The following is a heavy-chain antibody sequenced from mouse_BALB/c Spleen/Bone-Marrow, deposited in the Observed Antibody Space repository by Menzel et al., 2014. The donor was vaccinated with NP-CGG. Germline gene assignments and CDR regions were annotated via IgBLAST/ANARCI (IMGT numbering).Heavy chain of an antibody. CDR1: GFTFSDCG. Sequence: EVMLVESGGGLVQPGGSRKLSCAASGFTFSDCGMAWVRQAPGKGPEWVAFISNLAYSIYYADTVTGRFTISRENAKNTLYLEMSSLRSEDTAMYYCARFITTVVVDAMDYWGQGTSVTVSS. D-gene: IGHD1-1*01. CDR2: ISNLAYSI. J-gene: IGHJ4*01. CDR3: ARFITTVVVDAMDY. V-gene: IGHV5-15*02.